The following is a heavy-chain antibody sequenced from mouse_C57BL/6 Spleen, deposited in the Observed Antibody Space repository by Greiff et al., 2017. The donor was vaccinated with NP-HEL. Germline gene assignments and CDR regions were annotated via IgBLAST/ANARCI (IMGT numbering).Heavy chain of an antibody. V-gene: IGHV1-82*01. D-gene: IGHD1-1*01. CDR1: GYAFSSSW. CDR2: IYPGDGDT. CDR3: ARSDYGSSYVDFDY. J-gene: IGHJ2*01. Sequence: QVQLQQSGPELVKPGASVKISCKASGYAFSSSWMNWVKQRPGKGLEWIGRIYPGDGDTNYNGKFKGKATLTADKSSSTAYMQLSSLTSEDSAVYFCARSDYGSSYVDFDYWGQGTTLTVSS.